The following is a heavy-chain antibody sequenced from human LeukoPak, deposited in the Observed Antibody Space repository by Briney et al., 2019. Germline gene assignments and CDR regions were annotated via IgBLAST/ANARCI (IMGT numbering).Heavy chain of an antibody. D-gene: IGHD3-3*01. Sequence: GGSLRLSCVASGFTVYNFAMSWVRQAPGKGLEWVSLITGGGGSTDYADSVKGRFTISRDNSKNTLYLQLNSLRVEDTATYYCAKDGRSGAPFDRWGQGTVLTVCS. CDR2: ITGGGGST. CDR1: GFTVYNFA. V-gene: IGHV3-23*01. J-gene: IGHJ4*02. CDR3: AKDGRSGAPFDR.